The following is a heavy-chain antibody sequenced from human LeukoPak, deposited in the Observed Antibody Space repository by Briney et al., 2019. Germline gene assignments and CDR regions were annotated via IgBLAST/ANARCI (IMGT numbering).Heavy chain of an antibody. J-gene: IGHJ4*02. V-gene: IGHV4-39*07. D-gene: IGHD3-10*01. CDR1: GGSISSSNYY. Sequence: PSETLSLTCTVSGGSISSSNYYWGWIRQPPGKGLEWIGNIYYSGNTYYNPSLKGRVTISVDMSKNQISLKLSSVTAADTAVYYCARDRLLWFGELDFWGQGTLVIVSS. CDR3: ARDRLLWFGELDF. CDR2: IYYSGNT.